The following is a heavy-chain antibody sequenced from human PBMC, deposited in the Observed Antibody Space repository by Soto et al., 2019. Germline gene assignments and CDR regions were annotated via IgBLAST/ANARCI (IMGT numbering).Heavy chain of an antibody. J-gene: IGHJ4*02. CDR1: GFTLSTYW. Sequence: EVQLVESGGGLVQPGGSLRLSCAASGFTLSTYWMNWVRQAPGKGLEWVANIREDGSEKYYVDSVKGRFTVSRDNAKNSLYLHMNSLRADDTAVYYCARDSLTAPGTFDYWGQGTLVTVSS. V-gene: IGHV3-7*01. CDR3: ARDSLTAPGTFDY. D-gene: IGHD6-13*01. CDR2: IREDGSEK.